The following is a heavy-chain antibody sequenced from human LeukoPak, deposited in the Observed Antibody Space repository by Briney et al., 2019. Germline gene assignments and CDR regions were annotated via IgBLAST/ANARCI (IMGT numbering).Heavy chain of an antibody. Sequence: PGGSLRLSCAASGFTFSSYGMHWVRQAPGKGLEWVAVISYDGSDKYYADSVKGRFTISRDNSKNTLYLQKNSLRAEDTAVYYCAKGTHYYDSSGYYSAYWGQGTLVTVSS. CDR2: ISYDGSDK. D-gene: IGHD3-22*01. CDR1: GFTFSSYG. J-gene: IGHJ4*02. CDR3: AKGTHYYDSSGYYSAY. V-gene: IGHV3-30*18.